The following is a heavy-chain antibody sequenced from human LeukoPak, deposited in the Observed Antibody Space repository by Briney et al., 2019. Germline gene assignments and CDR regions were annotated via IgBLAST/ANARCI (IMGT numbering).Heavy chain of an antibody. Sequence: PGGSLRLSCAASGFTFNHYAMSWVRQAPGKGLEWVSGINHHGHTFYADSVKGRFTISRDNSKNTVFLQMNSLRADDTAVYYCAREQYGGKDYWGQGNLVTVSS. J-gene: IGHJ4*02. CDR1: GFTFNHYA. V-gene: IGHV3-23*01. D-gene: IGHD4-23*01. CDR2: INHHGHT. CDR3: AREQYGGKDY.